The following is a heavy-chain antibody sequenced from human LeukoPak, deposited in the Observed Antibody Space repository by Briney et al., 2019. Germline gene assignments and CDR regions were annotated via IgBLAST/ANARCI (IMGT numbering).Heavy chain of an antibody. Sequence: HPGGSLRLSCAASGFTFSNYAMSWVRQAPGKGLEWVSAISGSGASTYYADSVKGRFTISRDNSKNTLYLQMNRLRAEDTAVYYSAKDPPLYYWGQGTLVTVSS. CDR1: GFTFSNYA. CDR3: AKDPPLYY. V-gene: IGHV3-23*01. D-gene: IGHD3-10*01. J-gene: IGHJ4*02. CDR2: ISGSGAST.